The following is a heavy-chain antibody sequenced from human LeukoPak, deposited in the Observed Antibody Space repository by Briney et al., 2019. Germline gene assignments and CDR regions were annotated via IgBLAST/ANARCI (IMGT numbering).Heavy chain of an antibody. D-gene: IGHD3-10*01. V-gene: IGHV3-11*04. CDR3: AKDPSNYYGSGGEYYFDY. CDR1: GFTFSDYY. J-gene: IGHJ4*02. CDR2: ISSTGSTK. Sequence: PGGSLRLSCAASGFTFSDYYMNWIRQAPGKGLEWVSYISSTGSTKYYADSVKGRFTISRDNAKNSLYLQMNSLRAEDTAVYYCAKDPSNYYGSGGEYYFDYWGQGTLVTVSS.